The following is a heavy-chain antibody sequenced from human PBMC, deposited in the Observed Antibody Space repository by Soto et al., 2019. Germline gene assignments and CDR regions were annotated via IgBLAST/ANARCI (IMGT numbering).Heavy chain of an antibody. CDR3: ARTYYYDSSGYYWGDY. Sequence: QITLKESGPTLVKPTQTLTLTCTFSGFSLSTSGVGVGWIRQPPGKALEWLALIYWDDDKRYSPSLKSRLTITKDTAKTQVVLTMTNMDPVDTATYDCARTYYYDSSGYYWGDYWGQGTLVTVSS. J-gene: IGHJ4*02. CDR2: IYWDDDK. D-gene: IGHD3-22*01. V-gene: IGHV2-5*02. CDR1: GFSLSTSGVG.